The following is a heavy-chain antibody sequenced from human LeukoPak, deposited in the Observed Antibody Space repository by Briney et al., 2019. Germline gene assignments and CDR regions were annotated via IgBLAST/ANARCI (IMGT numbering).Heavy chain of an antibody. Sequence: GGSLRLSCAASGFTFSSYSVNWVRQAPGKGLEWVSSISSSSSYIYYADSVKGRFTISRDNAKNSLYLQMNSLRAEDTAVYYCARETPVRYMDVWGQGTTVTVSS. J-gene: IGHJ6*02. CDR2: ISSSSSYI. D-gene: IGHD2-15*01. CDR3: ARETPVRYMDV. V-gene: IGHV3-21*01. CDR1: GFTFSSYS.